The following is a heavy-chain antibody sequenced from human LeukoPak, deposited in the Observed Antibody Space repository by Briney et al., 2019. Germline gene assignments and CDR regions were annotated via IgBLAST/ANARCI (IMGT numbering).Heavy chain of an antibody. V-gene: IGHV3-21*01. J-gene: IGHJ5*02. CDR1: GFTFSSYS. CDR2: ISSSSSYI. Sequence: GGSLRLSCAASGFTFSSYSMNWVRQAPGKGLEWVSSISSSSSYIYYADSVKGRFTISRDNAKNSLYLQMNSLRAEDTAVYYCARDQIAAAPPQGWFDPWGQGTLVTVSS. CDR3: ARDQIAAAPPQGWFDP. D-gene: IGHD6-13*01.